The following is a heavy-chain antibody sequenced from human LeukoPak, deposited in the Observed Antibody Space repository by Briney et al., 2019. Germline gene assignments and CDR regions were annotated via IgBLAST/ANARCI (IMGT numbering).Heavy chain of an antibody. CDR3: AKVKKKQWELGRDAFDI. CDR1: GFTFDDYA. V-gene: IGHV3-9*01. Sequence: PGRSLRLSCAASGFTFDDYAMHWVRQAPGKGLEWVSGISWNSGSIGYADSVKGRFTISRDNAKNSLYLQMNSLRAEDTALYYCAKVKKKQWELGRDAFDIWGQGTMVTVSS. J-gene: IGHJ3*02. CDR2: ISWNSGSI. D-gene: IGHD1-26*01.